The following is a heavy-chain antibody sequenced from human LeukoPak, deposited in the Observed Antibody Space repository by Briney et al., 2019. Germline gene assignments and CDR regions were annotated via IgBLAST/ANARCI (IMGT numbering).Heavy chain of an antibody. CDR2: IYYSGST. V-gene: IGHV4-59*08. CDR1: GGSISSYY. D-gene: IGHD3-9*01. CDR3: ARTYDILTGPYFQH. Sequence: SETLSLTCTVSGGSISSYYWSWIRQRPGKGLEWIGYIYYSGSTNYNPSLKSRVTISVDTSKNQFSLNLSSVTAADTAVYYCARTYDILTGPYFQHWGQGTLVTVSS. J-gene: IGHJ1*01.